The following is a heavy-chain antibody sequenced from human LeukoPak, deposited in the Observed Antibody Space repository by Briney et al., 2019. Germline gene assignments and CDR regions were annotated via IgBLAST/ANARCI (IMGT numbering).Heavy chain of an antibody. CDR3: ARVRGGSYNPTTDY. J-gene: IGHJ4*02. Sequence: SETLSLTCTVSGGSISSYYWSWIRQPPGKGLEWIGYIYYSGSTKYNPSLKSRVTISVDTSKNQFSLKLSSVTAADTAVYYCARVRGGSYNPTTDYWGQGTLVTVSS. D-gene: IGHD1-26*01. V-gene: IGHV4-59*01. CDR1: GGSISSYY. CDR2: IYYSGST.